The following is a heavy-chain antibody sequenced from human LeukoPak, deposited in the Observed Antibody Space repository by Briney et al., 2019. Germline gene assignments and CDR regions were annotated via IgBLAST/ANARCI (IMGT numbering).Heavy chain of an antibody. Sequence: GGSLRLSCAASGFTFSSYWMHWVRQPPGKGLVWVSRINSDESSRNYADSVKGRFTISRDNAKNTLYLQMNSLRAEDTAVYYCARARGLGYGDAVRWFDPWGQGTLVTVSS. D-gene: IGHD4-17*01. CDR3: ARARGLGYGDAVRWFDP. J-gene: IGHJ5*02. CDR2: INSDESSR. CDR1: GFTFSSYW. V-gene: IGHV3-74*01.